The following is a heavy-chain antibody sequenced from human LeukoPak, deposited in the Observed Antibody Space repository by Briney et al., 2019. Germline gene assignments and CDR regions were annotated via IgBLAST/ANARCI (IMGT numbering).Heavy chain of an antibody. Sequence: GESLEISCKGSGYSFTSYWIGWVRQVPGKGLEGMGIIYPGDSDTRYSPSFQGQVTISADKSISTAYLQWSSLKASDTAMYYCARDQQLVGGAFDIWGQGTMVTVSS. CDR1: GYSFTSYW. CDR2: IYPGDSDT. J-gene: IGHJ3*02. V-gene: IGHV5-51*01. CDR3: ARDQQLVGGAFDI. D-gene: IGHD6-6*01.